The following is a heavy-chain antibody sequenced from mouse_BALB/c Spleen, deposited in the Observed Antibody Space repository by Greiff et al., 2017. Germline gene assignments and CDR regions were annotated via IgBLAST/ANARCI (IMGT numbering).Heavy chain of an antibody. V-gene: IGHV5-6-3*01. CDR2: INSNGGST. D-gene: IGHD4-1*01. CDR3: ARSPNGWFAY. J-gene: IGHJ3*01. CDR1: GFTFSSYG. Sequence: EVQVVESGGGLVQPGGSLKLSCAASGFTFSSYGMSWVRQTPDKRLELVATINSNGGSTYYPDSVKGRFTISRDNAKNTLYLQMSSLKSDDTAMYYCARSPNGWFAYWGQGTLVTVSA.